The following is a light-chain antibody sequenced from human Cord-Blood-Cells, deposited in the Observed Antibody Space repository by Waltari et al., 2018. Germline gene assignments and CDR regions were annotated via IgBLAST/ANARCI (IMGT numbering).Light chain of an antibody. Sequence: DIVMTQSPLSLPVTPGEPASISCRSSQSLLHSNGYNYLDLYLQKPGQSPQLRIYLGSNRASGVPDRFSGSGSGTDCTLRISRVKAEDVGVYYCMQALQTPITFGQGTRLEIK. CDR2: LGS. J-gene: IGKJ5*01. CDR1: QSLLHSNGYNY. V-gene: IGKV2-28*01. CDR3: MQALQTPIT.